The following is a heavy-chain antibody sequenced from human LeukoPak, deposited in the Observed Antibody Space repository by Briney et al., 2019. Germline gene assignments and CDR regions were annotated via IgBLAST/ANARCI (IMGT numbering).Heavy chain of an antibody. J-gene: IGHJ4*02. D-gene: IGHD6-13*01. CDR2: ISGSGGST. CDR1: GFTFSSYA. Sequence: GGSLRLSCAASGFTFSSYAMSWVRQAPGKGLEWVSAISGSGGSTYYADSVKGRFTISRDNSKNTLYLQMNSLRAEDTAVYYCAKDIRYSSSWCADYWGQGTLVTVSS. CDR3: AKDIRYSSSWCADY. V-gene: IGHV3-23*01.